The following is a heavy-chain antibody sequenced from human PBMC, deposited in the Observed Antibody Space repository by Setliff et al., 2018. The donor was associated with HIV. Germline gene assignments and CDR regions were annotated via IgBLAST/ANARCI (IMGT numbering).Heavy chain of an antibody. CDR1: HGSIFGDY. CDR2: IDDSGNT. CDR3: ARILLYDSSAYFVNAFDI. Sequence: SETLSLTCSVSHGSIFGDYWSWVRQSPGKGLEWIAWIDDSGNTNYNPSLKSRVTISVDTSKNQFYLKLSSVTAADTAVYYCARILLYDSSAYFVNAFDIWGQGTVVTVSS. V-gene: IGHV4-59*08. J-gene: IGHJ3*02. D-gene: IGHD3-22*01.